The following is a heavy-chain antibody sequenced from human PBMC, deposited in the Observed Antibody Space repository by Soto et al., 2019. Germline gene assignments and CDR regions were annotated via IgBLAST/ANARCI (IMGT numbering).Heavy chain of an antibody. D-gene: IGHD3-22*01. CDR2: IRSKANSYAT. Sequence: PGGSLRLSCAASGFTFSGSAMHWVRQASGKGLEWVGRIRSKANSYATAYAASVKGRFTISRDDSKNTAYLQMNSLKTEDTAVYYCTRGAWEGLPYYYDSSGKKKTDYYYSYGMDVWGKGTRVTVPS. CDR3: TRGAWEGLPYYYDSSGKKKTDYYYSYGMDV. J-gene: IGHJ6*04. V-gene: IGHV3-73*01. CDR1: GFTFSGSA.